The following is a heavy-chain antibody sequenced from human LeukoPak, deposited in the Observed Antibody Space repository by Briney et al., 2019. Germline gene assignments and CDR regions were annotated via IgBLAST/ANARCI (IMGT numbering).Heavy chain of an antibody. V-gene: IGHV3-30*03. CDR1: GFTFSNAW. D-gene: IGHD3-16*02. CDR2: ISYDGSNK. Sequence: GGSLRLSCAASGFTFSNAWMSWVRQAPGKGLEWVAVISYDGSNKYYADSVKGRFTISRDNSKNTLYLQMNSLRAEDTAVYYCAIPGDDYVWGSYPYWGQGTLVTVSS. J-gene: IGHJ4*02. CDR3: AIPGDDYVWGSYPY.